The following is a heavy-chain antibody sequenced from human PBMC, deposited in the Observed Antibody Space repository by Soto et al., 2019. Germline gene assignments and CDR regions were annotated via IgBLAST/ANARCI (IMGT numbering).Heavy chain of an antibody. CDR2: INHSGGT. D-gene: IGHD3-10*01. Sequence: SETLSLTCTVYGGSFSGYYWSWIRQPPGKGLEWIGEINHSGGTNYNPSLKSRVTISVDTSKNQFSLKLSSVTAADTAVYYCARTGASTSLSFYGYCGQRPLVTVSS. V-gene: IGHV4-34*01. CDR1: GGSFSGYY. J-gene: IGHJ4*02. CDR3: ARTGASTSLSFYGY.